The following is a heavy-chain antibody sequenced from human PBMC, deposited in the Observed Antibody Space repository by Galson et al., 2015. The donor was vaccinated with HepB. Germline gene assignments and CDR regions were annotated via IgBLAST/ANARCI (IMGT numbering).Heavy chain of an antibody. D-gene: IGHD2-15*01. Sequence: SVKVSCKASGYTFTSYGISWVRQAPGQGLEWMGWISAYNGNTNYAQKLQGRVTMTTDTSTSTAYMELRSLRSDDTAVYYCARDYHGGYCSGGSCYLIWGQGTMVTVSS. CDR2: ISAYNGNT. CDR1: GYTFTSYG. V-gene: IGHV1-18*01. CDR3: ARDYHGGYCSGGSCYLI. J-gene: IGHJ3*02.